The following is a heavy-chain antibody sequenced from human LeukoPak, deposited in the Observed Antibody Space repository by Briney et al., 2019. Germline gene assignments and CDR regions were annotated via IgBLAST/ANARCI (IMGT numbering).Heavy chain of an antibody. CDR1: GGSISSGSYY. V-gene: IGHV4-61*02. CDR3: ARDVGRYTYGYRPTELYWYFDL. D-gene: IGHD5-18*01. J-gene: IGHJ2*01. CDR2: MYSSGST. Sequence: PSETLSLTCTVSGGSISSGSYYWSWMRQPAGKELEWIGRMYSSGSTNYNPSLKSRVTISVDTSKNQFSLKLSSVTAADTAVYSCARDVGRYTYGYRPTELYWYFDLWGRGTRVTVSS.